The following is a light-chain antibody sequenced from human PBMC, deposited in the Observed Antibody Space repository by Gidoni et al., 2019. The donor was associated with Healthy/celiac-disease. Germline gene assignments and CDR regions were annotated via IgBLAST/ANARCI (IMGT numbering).Light chain of an antibody. CDR3: GTWDSSLSAGV. V-gene: IGLV1-51*01. CDR2: DNN. J-gene: IGLJ1*01. Sequence: QSVLTPPPSVSAAPGQTVTISCSGSRSNIGNNYVSWYQQLPGTAPKLLIYDNNKRPSGIPDRFSGSKSGTSATLGITGLQTGDEADYYCGTWDSSLSAGVFGTGTKVTVL. CDR1: RSNIGNNY.